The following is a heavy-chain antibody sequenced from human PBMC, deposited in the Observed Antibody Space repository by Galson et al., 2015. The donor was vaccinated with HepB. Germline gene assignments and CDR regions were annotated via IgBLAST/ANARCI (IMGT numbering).Heavy chain of an antibody. CDR2: IIPIFGTA. Sequence: SVKVSCKASGGTFSSYAISWVRQAPGQGLEWMGGIIPIFGTAIYAQKFQGRVTMTEDASTDTAYMELRSLRSEDTAVYYCATVGDYGVQWFDPWGQGTLVTVSS. CDR3: ATVGDYGVQWFDP. D-gene: IGHD4-17*01. CDR1: GGTFSSYA. J-gene: IGHJ5*02. V-gene: IGHV1-69*13.